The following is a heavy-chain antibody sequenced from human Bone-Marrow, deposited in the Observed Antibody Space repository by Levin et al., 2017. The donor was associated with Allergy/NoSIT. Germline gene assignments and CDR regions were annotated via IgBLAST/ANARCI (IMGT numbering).Heavy chain of an antibody. V-gene: IGHV1-18*01. J-gene: IGHJ5*02. CDR2: ISAYNGLT. CDR3: AKHDTALVGGWFDP. Sequence: GGSLRLSCKASGYTFSNNGISWVRQAPGQGLQWLGWISAYNGLTNYAQKLRGRVTMTTDTSTSTAYMELRSLRSDDTAVYYCAKHDTALVGGWFDPWGQGTQVTVSS. D-gene: IGHD5-18*01. CDR1: GYTFSNNG.